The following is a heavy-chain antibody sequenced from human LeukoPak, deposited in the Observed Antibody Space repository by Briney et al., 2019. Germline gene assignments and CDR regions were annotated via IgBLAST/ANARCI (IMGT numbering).Heavy chain of an antibody. CDR1: GGTFSSYA. CDR2: INPNSGGT. D-gene: IGHD2-21*01. CDR3: ARGIPDY. Sequence: ASVKVSRKASGGTFSSYAISWVQQAPGQGLEWMGWINPNSGGTNYAQKFQGWVTMTRDTSISTAYMELSRLRSDDTAVYYCARGIPDYWGQGTLVTVSS. V-gene: IGHV1-2*04. J-gene: IGHJ4*02.